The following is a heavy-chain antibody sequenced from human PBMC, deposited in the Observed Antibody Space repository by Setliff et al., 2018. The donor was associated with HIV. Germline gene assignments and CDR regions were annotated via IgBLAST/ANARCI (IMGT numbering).Heavy chain of an antibody. V-gene: IGHV4-39*01. CDR1: GGSIRSDNYY. D-gene: IGHD3-10*01. Sequence: SETLSLTCTVSGGSIRSDNYYWGWIRQPPGKGLEWIGSIFNDGRTYYNPSLKSLITIPMDTSTNQFTLKLSSVTAADTAVYFCARHFPSISLFFGDPGPFDRWGQGALVTVS. J-gene: IGHJ4*02. CDR3: ARHFPSISLFFGDPGPFDR. CDR2: IFNDGRT.